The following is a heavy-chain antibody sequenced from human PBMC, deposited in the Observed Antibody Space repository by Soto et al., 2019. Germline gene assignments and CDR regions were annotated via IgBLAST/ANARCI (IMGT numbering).Heavy chain of an antibody. CDR1: GGSISSGGYS. D-gene: IGHD2-21*02. Sequence: SENLSLTCAVSGGSISSGGYSWSWIRQPPGKGLEWIGYIYHSGSTYYNPSLKSRVTISVDRSKNQFSLKLSSVTAADTAVYYCARGYIVVVTAHPGWFDPWGQGTLVTVSS. J-gene: IGHJ5*02. V-gene: IGHV4-30-2*01. CDR2: IYHSGST. CDR3: ARGYIVVVTAHPGWFDP.